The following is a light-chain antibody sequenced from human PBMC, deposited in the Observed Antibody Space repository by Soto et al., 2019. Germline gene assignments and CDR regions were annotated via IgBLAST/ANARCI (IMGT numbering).Light chain of an antibody. J-gene: IGLJ2*01. Sequence: QSVLTQPPSVSGAPGQRVTISCTGRSSNIGAGYAVQWYQQLPGAAPKLLIHDNNERPSGVPDRFSGSKSGTSASLAITGLQAEDEADYYCQSYDTSLSGTVFGGGTKLTVL. CDR1: SSNIGAGYA. CDR3: QSYDTSLSGTV. CDR2: DNN. V-gene: IGLV1-40*01.